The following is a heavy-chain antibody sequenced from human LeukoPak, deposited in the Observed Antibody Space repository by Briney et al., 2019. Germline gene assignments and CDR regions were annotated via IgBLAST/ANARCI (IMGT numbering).Heavy chain of an antibody. J-gene: IGHJ4*02. D-gene: IGHD3-22*01. CDR1: GFTFSSYG. V-gene: IGHV3-33*01. CDR3: ARDRATMIGEPSPLY. Sequence: GGSLRLSCAASGFTFSSYGMHWVRQAPGKGLEWVAVIWYDGSNKYYADSVKGRFTISRDNSKNTLYLQMNSLRAEDTAVYYCARDRATMIGEPSPLYWGQGTLVTVSS. CDR2: IWYDGSNK.